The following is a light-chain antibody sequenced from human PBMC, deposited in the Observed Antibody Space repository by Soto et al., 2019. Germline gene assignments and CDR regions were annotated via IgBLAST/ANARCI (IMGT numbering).Light chain of an antibody. CDR2: SNN. CDR1: SSNIGSNT. J-gene: IGLJ2*01. Sequence: QAVVTQPPSASGTPGQRVTISCSGSSSNIGSNTVNWYQQLPGTAPKLLIYSNNQRPSGVPDRFSGSKSGTSASLAISGLQSEDEADYYCAEWDDSLNGVVFGGGTKLTVL. CDR3: AEWDDSLNGVV. V-gene: IGLV1-44*01.